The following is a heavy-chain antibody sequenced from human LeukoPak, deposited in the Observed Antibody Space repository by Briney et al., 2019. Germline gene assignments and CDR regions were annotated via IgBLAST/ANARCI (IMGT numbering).Heavy chain of an antibody. D-gene: IGHD6-19*01. CDR3: ARHASSGWDSDAFDI. CDR2: IYPGDSDT. Sequence: GESLKISCKGSGYSFTSYWIGWVRQMRGKGLEWMGIIYPGDSDTRYSPSFQGQVTISADKSISTAYLQWSSLKASDTAMYYCARHASSGWDSDAFDIWGQGTMVTVSS. V-gene: IGHV5-51*01. CDR1: GYSFTSYW. J-gene: IGHJ3*02.